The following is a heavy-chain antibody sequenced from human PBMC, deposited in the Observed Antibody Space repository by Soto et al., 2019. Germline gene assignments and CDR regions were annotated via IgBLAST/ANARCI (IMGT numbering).Heavy chain of an antibody. CDR3: ATGGGWLHNSYIRGLYFDY. CDR2: IYYSGST. CDR1: GGSISSSSYY. Sequence: PSETLSLTCTVSGGSISSSSYYWGWIRQPPGKGLEWIGSIYYSGSTYYNPSLKSRVTLSVDTSKNQFSLSLTSVTPADTAAYYCATGGGWLHNSYIRGLYFDYWGQGVLVTVSS. D-gene: IGHD3-3*02. V-gene: IGHV4-39*07. J-gene: IGHJ4*02.